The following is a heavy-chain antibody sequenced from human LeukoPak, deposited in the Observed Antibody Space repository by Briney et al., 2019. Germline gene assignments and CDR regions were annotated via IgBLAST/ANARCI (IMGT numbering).Heavy chain of an antibody. CDR2: IYYSGST. D-gene: IGHD3-22*01. CDR1: GGSISSGGYY. J-gene: IGHJ3*02. Sequence: SETLSLTCTVSGGSISSGGYYWSWIRQHPGKGLEWIRYIYYSGSTYYNPSLKSRVTISVDTSKNQFSLKLSSVTAADTAVYYCARDRQGRNRFNYYDSSGEAFDIWGQGTMVTVSS. CDR3: ARDRQGRNRFNYYDSSGEAFDI. V-gene: IGHV4-31*03.